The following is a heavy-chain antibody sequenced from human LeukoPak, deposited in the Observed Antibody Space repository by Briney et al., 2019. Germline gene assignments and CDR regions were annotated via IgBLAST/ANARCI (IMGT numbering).Heavy chain of an antibody. CDR3: ARPVRLGELLDLWFDP. V-gene: IGHV1-46*01. CDR1: GYTFTSYY. J-gene: IGHJ5*02. CDR2: INPSGGST. Sequence: GASVKVSCKASGYTFTSYYMHWVRQAPGQGLEWMGIINPSGGSTSYAQKFQGRVTMTRDMSTSTVYMELSSLRSEDTAVYYCARPVRLGELLDLWFDPWGQGTLVTVSS. D-gene: IGHD3-16*01.